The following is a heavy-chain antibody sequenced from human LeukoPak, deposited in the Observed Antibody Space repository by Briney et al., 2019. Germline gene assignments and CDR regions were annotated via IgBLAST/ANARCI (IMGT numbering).Heavy chain of an antibody. CDR3: ARGYSNSFDY. D-gene: IGHD4-11*01. V-gene: IGHV4-59*01. J-gene: IGHJ4*02. Sequence: SETLSLTCTVSGGSISTYYWSWIRQPPGKGLEWIGYIYYSGSTYYNPSLKSRVTISVDTSKNQFSLKLSSVTAADTAVYYCARGYSNSFDYCGQGTLVTVSS. CDR1: GGSISTYY. CDR2: IYYSGST.